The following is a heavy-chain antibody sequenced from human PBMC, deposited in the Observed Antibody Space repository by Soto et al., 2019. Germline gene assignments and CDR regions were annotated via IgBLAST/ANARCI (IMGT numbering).Heavy chain of an antibody. CDR2: IYHIGST. Sequence: PSETLSLTCAVSCGSISSPNLWTWVRQPPGKGLEWIGEIYHIGSTTFNPSLKSRVTVSVDKSKNHFSLKLSSVTAADTAVYYCARSPRSIAAGGIDLWGQGILVTVSS. V-gene: IGHV4-4*02. J-gene: IGHJ4*01. D-gene: IGHD6-13*01. CDR3: ARSPRSIAAGGIDL. CDR1: CGSISSPNL.